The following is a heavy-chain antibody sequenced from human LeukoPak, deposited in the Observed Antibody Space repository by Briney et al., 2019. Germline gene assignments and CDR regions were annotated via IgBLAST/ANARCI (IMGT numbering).Heavy chain of an antibody. V-gene: IGHV3-15*01. J-gene: IGHJ4*02. Sequence: GGSLRLSCAASGFTFSVAWMSWVRQAPGKGLEWVGRIKSKTDGETTDYAAPVKGRFTISRDDSKTTLYLQMNSLKTDDTAVYYCTIVGYCSSTSCSVQYLWGQGTLVTVSS. CDR3: TIVGYCSSTSCSVQYL. D-gene: IGHD2-2*01. CDR2: IKSKTDGETT. CDR1: GFTFSVAW.